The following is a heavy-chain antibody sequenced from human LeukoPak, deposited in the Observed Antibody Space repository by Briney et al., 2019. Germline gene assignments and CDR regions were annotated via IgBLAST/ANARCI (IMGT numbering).Heavy chain of an antibody. Sequence: PGGSLRLSCAASGFTFSSYWMSWVRQAPGKGLEWVANIKQDGSEKYYVDSVKGRFTISRDNAKNSLYLQMNSLRAEDTAVYCCARWGKYNWNYVFGYWGQGTLVTVSS. CDR3: ARWGKYNWNYVFGY. D-gene: IGHD1-7*01. J-gene: IGHJ4*02. V-gene: IGHV3-7*01. CDR1: GFTFSSYW. CDR2: IKQDGSEK.